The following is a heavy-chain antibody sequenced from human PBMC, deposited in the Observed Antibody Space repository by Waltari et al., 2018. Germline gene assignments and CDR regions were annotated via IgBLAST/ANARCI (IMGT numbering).Heavy chain of an antibody. D-gene: IGHD6-13*01. CDR3: AKDLRASAGPY. V-gene: IGHV3-23*01. J-gene: IGHJ4*02. Sequence: EVQLLESGGGLVQPGGSLRLSCVGTGFSFSTYGMTWVRQAPGKGLEWVSAISGSGKETYYADFVKGRFTMSRDNSKNTLYLHMKNVRVDDTAIYYCAKDLRASAGPYWGQGTLVTVSS. CDR2: ISGSGKET. CDR1: GFSFSTYG.